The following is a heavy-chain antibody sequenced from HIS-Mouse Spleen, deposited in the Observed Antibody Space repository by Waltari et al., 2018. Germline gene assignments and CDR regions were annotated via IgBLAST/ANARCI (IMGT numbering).Heavy chain of an antibody. V-gene: IGHV4-39*07. D-gene: IGHD6-13*01. CDR3: AREIPYSSSWYDWYFDL. J-gene: IGHJ2*01. Sequence: QLQLQESGPGLVKPSETLSLTCTVSGGSISSSSYYWGWIRQPPGKWLEWIGSIYYSGRTYYNPSLKSRVTISVDTSKTQFSLKLSSVTSADTAVYYCAREIPYSSSWYDWYFDLWGRGTLVTVSS. CDR2: IYYSGRT. CDR1: GGSISSSSYY.